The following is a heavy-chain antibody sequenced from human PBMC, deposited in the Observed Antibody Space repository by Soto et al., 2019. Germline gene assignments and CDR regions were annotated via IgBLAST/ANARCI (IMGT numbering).Heavy chain of an antibody. CDR1: GGSISSYY. CDR3: ARVRREFDTSGPVDY. CDR2: IYYSGST. V-gene: IGHV4-59*08. Sequence: SETLSLTCTVSGGSISSYYWSWIRQHPWKGLEWIGYIYYSGSTNYYPSLKSRVTISVDTSKNQFSLKLSSVTAADTAVYYCARVRREFDTSGPVDYWGQGTLVTVSS. D-gene: IGHD3-10*01. J-gene: IGHJ4*02.